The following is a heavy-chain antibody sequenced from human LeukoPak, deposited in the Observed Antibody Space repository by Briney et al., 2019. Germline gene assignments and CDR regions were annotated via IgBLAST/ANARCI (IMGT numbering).Heavy chain of an antibody. CDR3: ARGGGLDV. J-gene: IGHJ6*02. D-gene: IGHD3-16*01. Sequence: GSLRLSCATSGFTFSSNWMSWVRHAPGRGLEWVANIKPDGSAEYYAASVKGRSTVSRDNAKNSLFLQMNSLRVEDTAVYFCARGGGLDVWGQGATVTVSS. CDR2: IKPDGSAE. V-gene: IGHV3-7*03. CDR1: GFTFSSNW.